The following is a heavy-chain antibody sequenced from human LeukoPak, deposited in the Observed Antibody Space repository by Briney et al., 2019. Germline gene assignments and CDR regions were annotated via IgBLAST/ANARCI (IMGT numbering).Heavy chain of an antibody. CDR3: ARQVTSSRRTPFDY. Sequence: SETLSLTCTVSGGSINSTNHYWGWIRQPPGKGLEWIGTMYYSGSTYYNPSLKSRVTMSVDTSKNQFSLKLSSVTAADTAIYYCARQVTSSRRTPFDYWGQGTLVTVSS. CDR2: MYYSGST. D-gene: IGHD6-13*01. CDR1: GGSINSTNHY. J-gene: IGHJ4*02. V-gene: IGHV4-39*01.